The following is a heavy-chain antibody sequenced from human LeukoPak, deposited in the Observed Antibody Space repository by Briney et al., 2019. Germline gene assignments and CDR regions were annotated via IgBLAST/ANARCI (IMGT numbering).Heavy chain of an antibody. CDR3: GGELVVVAATQPGAYYGMDV. Sequence: SETLSLTCTVSDGSISSSSYYWGWIRQPPGKGLEWIGSIYYSGSTYYNPSLKSRVTMSVDTSKNQFSLKLSSVTAADTAVYYCGGELVVVAATQPGAYYGMDVWGQGTTVTVSS. J-gene: IGHJ6*02. CDR2: IYYSGST. V-gene: IGHV4-39*01. D-gene: IGHD2-15*01. CDR1: DGSISSSSYY.